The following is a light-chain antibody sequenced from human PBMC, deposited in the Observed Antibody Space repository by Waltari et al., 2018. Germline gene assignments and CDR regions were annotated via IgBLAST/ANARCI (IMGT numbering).Light chain of an antibody. CDR1: QNIYNY. J-gene: IGKJ3*01. Sequence: DIQMTQSPSSLSPSVGDRVTITCRASQNIYNYLNWYQQKPGKATKLLIYAASSLQSGVPSRFSGSGYGTDFTLTISSLQSEDFATYYCQQSFSTLGTFGPGTKVEIK. V-gene: IGKV1-39*01. CDR3: QQSFSTLGT. CDR2: AAS.